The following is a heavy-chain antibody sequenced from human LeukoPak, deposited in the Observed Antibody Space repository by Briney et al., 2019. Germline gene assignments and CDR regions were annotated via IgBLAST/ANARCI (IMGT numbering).Heavy chain of an antibody. Sequence: PGGSLRLSCTASGFTFSSYWMSWVRQAPGKGLEWVANIKQDGSEKDYVDSAKGRFTISRDNAKNSLFLQMSSLRAEDTAVYYCARYCGGDCYGMDVWGQGTTVTVSS. V-gene: IGHV3-7*01. CDR3: ARYCGGDCYGMDV. CDR1: GFTFSSYW. D-gene: IGHD2-21*01. J-gene: IGHJ6*02. CDR2: IKQDGSEK.